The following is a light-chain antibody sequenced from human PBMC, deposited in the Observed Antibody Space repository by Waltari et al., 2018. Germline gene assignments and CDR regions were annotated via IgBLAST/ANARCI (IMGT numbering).Light chain of an antibody. CDR1: SSDVGGYNY. V-gene: IGLV2-14*01. CDR2: EVS. J-gene: IGLJ2*01. Sequence: QSALTQPASVSGSPGQSITLSCTGTSSDVGGYNYVSWYHQHPGKAPTLMINEVSHRPSVFCIRSPASRPANPAALTDSGLRAEAVAAYSGSSDPSISIVVFGGGTKLT. CDR3: SSDPSISIVV.